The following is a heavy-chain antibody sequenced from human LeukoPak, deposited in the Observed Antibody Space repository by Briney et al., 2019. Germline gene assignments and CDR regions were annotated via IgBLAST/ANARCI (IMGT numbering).Heavy chain of an antibody. CDR3: ARGVGATETDAFDI. J-gene: IGHJ3*02. CDR2: IKQEGSEK. D-gene: IGHD1-26*01. CDR1: GFTFSSYW. Sequence: GGSLRLSCAASGFTFSSYWMSWVRQAPGKGLEWVANIKQEGSEKYYVDSVKGRFTISRDNAKNSLYLQMDSLRAEDTAVYYCARGVGATETDAFDIWGQGTMVTVSS. V-gene: IGHV3-7*01.